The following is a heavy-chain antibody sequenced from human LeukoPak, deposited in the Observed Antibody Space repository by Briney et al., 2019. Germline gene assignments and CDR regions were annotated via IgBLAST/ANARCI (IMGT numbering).Heavy chain of an antibody. J-gene: IGHJ4*02. CDR3: ARGGAYCSSTSCYFDY. D-gene: IGHD2-2*01. CDR1: GFNFSNFG. CDR2: ISSSSSYI. V-gene: IGHV3-21*01. Sequence: PGGSLRLSCAASGFNFSNFGIHWVRQAPGKGLEWVSSISSSSSYIYYADSVKGRFTISRDNAKNSLYLQMNSLRAEDTAVYYCARGGAYCSSTSCYFDYWGQGTLVTVSS.